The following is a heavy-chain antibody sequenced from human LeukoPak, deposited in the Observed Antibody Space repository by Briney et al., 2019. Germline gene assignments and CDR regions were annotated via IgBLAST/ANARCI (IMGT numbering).Heavy chain of an antibody. CDR1: GYTFTSYD. V-gene: IGHV1-8*01. CDR3: ARGASRSYYYYGMDV. D-gene: IGHD2-21*01. Sequence: ASVKVSCKASGYTFTSYDINWVRQATGQGLEWMGWMNPNSGNTGYAQKFQGRVTMTRNTSISTAYMGLSSLRSEDTAVYYCARGASRSYYYYGMDVWGQGTTVTVSS. J-gene: IGHJ6*02. CDR2: MNPNSGNT.